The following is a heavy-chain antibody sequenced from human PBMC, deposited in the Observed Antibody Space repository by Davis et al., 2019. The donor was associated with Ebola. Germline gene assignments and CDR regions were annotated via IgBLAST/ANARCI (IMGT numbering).Heavy chain of an antibody. CDR2: IYYSGST. V-gene: IGHV4-59*01. J-gene: IGHJ5*02. CDR1: CGSISSYY. Sequence: MPSETLSLTCTVSCGSISSYYWSWIRQPPGKGLEWIGYIYYSGSTNYNPSLKSRVTISVDTSKNQFSLKLSSVTAADTAVYYCARVRGVRSWFDPWGQGTLVTVSS. CDR3: ARVRGVRSWFDP. D-gene: IGHD1-14*01.